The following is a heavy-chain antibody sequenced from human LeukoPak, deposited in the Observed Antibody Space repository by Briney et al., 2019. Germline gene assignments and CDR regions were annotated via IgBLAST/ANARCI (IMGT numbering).Heavy chain of an antibody. CDR1: GFTFSSYG. V-gene: IGHV3-30*03. Sequence: GGSLRLSCAASGFTFSSYGMHLVRQAPGKGLEWVAVISYDGSNKYYADSVKGRFTISRDSAKNSLYLQMNSLRAEDTAVYYCARDLSVPAAQAWGQGTLVTVSS. CDR2: ISYDGSNK. D-gene: IGHD2-2*01. CDR3: ARDLSVPAAQA. J-gene: IGHJ5*02.